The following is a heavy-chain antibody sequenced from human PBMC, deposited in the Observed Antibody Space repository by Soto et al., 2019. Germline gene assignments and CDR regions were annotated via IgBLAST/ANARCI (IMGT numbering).Heavy chain of an antibody. Sequence: LSLTCAVSGGSISSSNWWSWVRQPPGKGLEWIGEIYHSGSTNYNPSLKSRVTISVDKSKNQFSLKLSSVTAADTAVYYCASIDIVVVPAAMPGAFDIWGQGTMVTVSS. CDR2: IYHSGST. CDR1: GGSISSSNW. V-gene: IGHV4-4*02. CDR3: ASIDIVVVPAAMPGAFDI. J-gene: IGHJ3*02. D-gene: IGHD2-2*01.